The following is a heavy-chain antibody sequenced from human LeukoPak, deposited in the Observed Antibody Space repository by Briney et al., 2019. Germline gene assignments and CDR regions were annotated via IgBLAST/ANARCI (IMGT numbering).Heavy chain of an antibody. J-gene: IGHJ4*02. CDR2: ISSSSSYI. CDR1: GFTFSTYR. Sequence: GGSLRLSCVGTGFTFSTYRMNGVRQAPGKGLEWVSSISSSSSYIYYADSVKGRITISRDNAKNSLYLQMNSLRVEDTAVYYCARDKDVYCDCWGQRTLVTVSS. CDR3: ARDKDVYCDC. V-gene: IGHV3-21*01.